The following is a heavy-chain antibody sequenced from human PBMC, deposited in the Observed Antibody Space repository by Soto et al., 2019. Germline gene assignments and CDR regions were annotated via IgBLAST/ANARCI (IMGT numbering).Heavy chain of an antibody. J-gene: IGHJ4*02. Sequence: EVQLLESGGGLVQPGGSLRLSCVASGFTFSSYAMSWVRQAPGKGLEWVSGISGRGGSTNYADSVKGRFTISRDNSNNTLNLQMNSLRAEDTAVYYCANDRPDTAMVRVFDYWGQGTLVTVSS. V-gene: IGHV3-23*01. CDR2: ISGRGGST. CDR3: ANDRPDTAMVRVFDY. CDR1: GFTFSSYA. D-gene: IGHD5-18*01.